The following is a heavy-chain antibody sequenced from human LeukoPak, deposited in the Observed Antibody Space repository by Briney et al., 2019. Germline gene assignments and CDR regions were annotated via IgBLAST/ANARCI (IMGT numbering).Heavy chain of an antibody. D-gene: IGHD5-24*01. CDR3: ARQGRDGYNYFDY. CDR1: GGSISSSSYY. J-gene: IGHJ4*02. V-gene: IGHV4-39*01. Sequence: SETLSLTCTVSGGSISSSSYYWGWIRQPPGQGLEWIGSIYYSGSTYYNPSLKSRVTISVDTSKNQFSLKLSSVTAADTAVYYCARQGRDGYNYFDYWGQGTLVTVSS. CDR2: IYYSGST.